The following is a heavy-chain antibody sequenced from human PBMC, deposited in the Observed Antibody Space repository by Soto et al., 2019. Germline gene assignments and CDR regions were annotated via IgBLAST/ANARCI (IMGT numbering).Heavy chain of an antibody. Sequence: QVQLVQSGAEVKKSGASVKVSCKASGYTFTSHDINWVRQATGQGLEWMGWMNPNSGNTGYAQKFQGRVTMTRNTSISTAYMELSGLRSEDTAVYYCARWDYGYYARFDYWGQGTLVTVSS. CDR2: MNPNSGNT. V-gene: IGHV1-8*01. CDR3: ARWDYGYYARFDY. J-gene: IGHJ4*02. D-gene: IGHD4-17*01. CDR1: GYTFTSHD.